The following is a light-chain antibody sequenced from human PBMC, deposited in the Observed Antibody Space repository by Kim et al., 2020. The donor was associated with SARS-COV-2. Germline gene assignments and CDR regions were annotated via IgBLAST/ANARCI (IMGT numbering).Light chain of an antibody. CDR1: SGSIASHC. V-gene: IGLV6-57*03. CDR3: QSYDSSNPVV. Sequence: SVTHCCTRSSGSIASHCVQWYQLRPGSAPTTVIYEDNQRPSGVPDRFSGSIDSSSNSAALTISGLKTEDEADYYCQSYDSSNPVVFGGGTQLTVL. CDR2: EDN. J-gene: IGLJ2*01.